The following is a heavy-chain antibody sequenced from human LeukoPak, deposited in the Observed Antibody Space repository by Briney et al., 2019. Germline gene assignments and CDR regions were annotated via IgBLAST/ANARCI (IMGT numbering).Heavy chain of an antibody. CDR2: ISSNGVST. CDR3: ARDSNGYTRY. CDR1: GFTFSSYA. V-gene: IGHV3-64*01. Sequence: TGGSLRLSCAASGFTFSSYAMHWVRQAPGKGLEYVSAISSNGVSTYYANSVKGRFTISRDNSKNTLYLQMGSLRAEDMAVYYCARDSNGYTRYWGQGTLVTVSS. J-gene: IGHJ4*02. D-gene: IGHD5-24*01.